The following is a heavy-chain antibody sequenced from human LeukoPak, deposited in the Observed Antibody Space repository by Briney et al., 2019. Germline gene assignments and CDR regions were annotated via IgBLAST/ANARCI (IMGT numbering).Heavy chain of an antibody. CDR2: ISSSSSSV. V-gene: IGHV3-48*01. J-gene: IGHJ6*03. D-gene: IGHD2-2*01. CDR3: ARGTCSSTSCSMDV. Sequence: PGGSLRLSCAASGFTFARYSMNWVRQAPGEGLEWVSYISSSSSSVYYADSVEGRFTISRDNAKNSLYLQMNSLRAEDTAVYYCARGTCSSTSCSMDVWGKGTTVIVSS. CDR1: GFTFARYS.